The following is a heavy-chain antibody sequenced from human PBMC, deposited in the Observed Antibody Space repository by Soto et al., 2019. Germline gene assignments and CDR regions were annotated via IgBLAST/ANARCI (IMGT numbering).Heavy chain of an antibody. CDR3: AREGNNYGTDY. V-gene: IGHV3-21*01. CDR1: GFPFSSYS. CDR2: ISSSSSYI. J-gene: IGHJ4*02. D-gene: IGHD4-17*01. Sequence: GESLKISCAASGFPFSSYSMNWVRQAPGKGLEWVSSISSSSSYIYYADSVKGRFTISRDNAKNSLYLQMNSLRAEDTAVYYCAREGNNYGTDYWGQGTLVTVSS.